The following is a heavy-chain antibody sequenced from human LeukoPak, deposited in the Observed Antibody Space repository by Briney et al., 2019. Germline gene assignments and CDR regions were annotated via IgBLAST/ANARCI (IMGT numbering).Heavy chain of an antibody. CDR2: SRSRAHGGTT. CDR3: SRVERSSINNYYYYMAV. V-gene: IGHV3-49*03. Sequence: GGSLRLSCTAFGFTFGENAMIWFRQSPGKGLEWVSLSRSRAHGGTTEYAASVMGRFTMSRDDSKNIAYLQMNSLETADTAVYYCSRVERSSINNYYYYMAVWGKGTSVTVSS. D-gene: IGHD2-2*01. J-gene: IGHJ6*03. CDR1: GFTFGENA.